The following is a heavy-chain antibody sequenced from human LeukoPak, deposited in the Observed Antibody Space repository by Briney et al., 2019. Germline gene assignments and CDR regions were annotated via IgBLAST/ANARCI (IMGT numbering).Heavy chain of an antibody. CDR1: GGSFSGYY. J-gene: IGHJ5*02. D-gene: IGHD4-17*01. CDR2: INHSGST. V-gene: IGHV4-34*01. CDR3: ARVRSPDP. Sequence: TSETLSLTCAVYGGSFSGYYWSWIRHPPAKGREGIGEINHSGSTNYNPSLKSRVTISVDTSKNQFSLKVSSVTAADPAVYYCARVRSPDPWGQGTLVTVSS.